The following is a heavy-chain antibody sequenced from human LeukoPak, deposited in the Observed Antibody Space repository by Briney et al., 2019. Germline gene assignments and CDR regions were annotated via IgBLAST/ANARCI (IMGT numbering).Heavy chain of an antibody. D-gene: IGHD6-13*01. Sequence: GGSLRLSCAASGITFSRDWMYWVRQAPGKGLVWISRINSDGSTTTYADSAKGRFTISRDNAKNTLYLEMNSLRAEDTAVYYCARDVSAAGVNWGQGTLVTVSS. V-gene: IGHV3-74*01. J-gene: IGHJ4*02. CDR2: INSDGSTT. CDR3: ARDVSAAGVN. CDR1: GITFSRDW.